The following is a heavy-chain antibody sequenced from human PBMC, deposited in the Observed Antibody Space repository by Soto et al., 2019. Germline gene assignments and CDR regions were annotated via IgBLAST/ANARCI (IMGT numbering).Heavy chain of an antibody. Sequence: EVQLVESGGGLVKPGGSLRLSCAASGFTFSNYNMNWVRQASGKGLEWVSSISSSSTFKNYADSVKGRFTISRDNDKNSVYLHMSSLGAEDTAVYYCARDPPLSMIVVVGVDDFWGQGTLVTVSS. CDR1: GFTFSNYN. D-gene: IGHD3-22*01. V-gene: IGHV3-21*02. CDR2: ISSSSTFK. CDR3: ARDPPLSMIVVVGVDDF. J-gene: IGHJ4*02.